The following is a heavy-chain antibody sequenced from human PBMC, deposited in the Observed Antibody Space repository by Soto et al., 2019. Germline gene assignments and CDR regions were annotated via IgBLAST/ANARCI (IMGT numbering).Heavy chain of an antibody. CDR2: INPNSGGT. Sequence: PGASVKVSCKASGYTFTFYYMQLGLDAPGGGVGWMGLINPNSGGTNYAQKFQGRVTMTRDTSISTAYMELSRLRSDDTAVYYCARVRHTHYDFWSGYPRDGMDVWGQGTTVTVSS. D-gene: IGHD3-3*01. CDR3: ARVRHTHYDFWSGYPRDGMDV. V-gene: IGHV1-2*02. CDR1: GYTFTFYY. J-gene: IGHJ6*02.